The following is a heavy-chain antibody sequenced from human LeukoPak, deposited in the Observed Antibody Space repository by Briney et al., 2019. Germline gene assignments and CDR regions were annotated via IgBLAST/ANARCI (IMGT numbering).Heavy chain of an antibody. CDR3: TRENGAFSPFGF. V-gene: IGHV4-4*02. CDR2: VHLSGAT. CDR1: GGSITTTNW. J-gene: IGHJ4*02. Sequence: SETLSLTCAVSGGSITTTNWWSWVRQPPGKGLEWIGEVHLSGATNYNLSLESRVSMSIDKSKNHLSLEVTSVTAADTAIYYCTRENGAFSPFGFWGQGTLVTVSS. D-gene: IGHD2-8*01.